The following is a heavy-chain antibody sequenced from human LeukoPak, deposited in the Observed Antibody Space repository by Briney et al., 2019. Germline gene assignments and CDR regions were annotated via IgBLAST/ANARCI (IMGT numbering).Heavy chain of an antibody. V-gene: IGHV3-30*04. D-gene: IGHD4-17*01. CDR1: GFTFSSYA. Sequence: GGSLRLSCAASGFTFSSYAMHWVRQAPGKGLEWVAVISYDGSNKYYADSVKGRFTISRDNSKNTLYLQMNSLRAEDTAVHYCATYGVDYYGMDVWGQGTTVIVSS. CDR3: ATYGVDYYGMDV. CDR2: ISYDGSNK. J-gene: IGHJ6*02.